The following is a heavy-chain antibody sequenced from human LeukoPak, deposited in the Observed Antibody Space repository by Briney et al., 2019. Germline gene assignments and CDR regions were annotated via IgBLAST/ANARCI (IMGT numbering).Heavy chain of an antibody. CDR2: IYYSGST. CDR3: ARRSWELRGAFDI. Sequence: PSETLSLTCTVSGGSISSHYWSWIRQPPGKGLEWIGYIYYSGSTNYNPSLKSRVTISVDTSKNQFSLKLSSVTAADTAVYYCARRSWELRGAFDIWGQGTMVTVSS. CDR1: GGSISSHY. D-gene: IGHD1-26*01. V-gene: IGHV4-59*11. J-gene: IGHJ3*02.